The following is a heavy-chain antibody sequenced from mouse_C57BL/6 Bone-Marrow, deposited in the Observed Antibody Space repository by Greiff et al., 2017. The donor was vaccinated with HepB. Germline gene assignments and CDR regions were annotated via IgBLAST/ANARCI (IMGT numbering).Heavy chain of an antibody. V-gene: IGHV5-12*01. J-gene: IGHJ1*03. Sequence: DVMLVESGGGLVQPGGSLKLSCAASGFTFSDYYMYWVRQTPEKRLEWVAYISNGGGSTYYPDTVKGRFTISRDNAKNTLYLQMSRLKSEDTAMYYCARQSSSWYFDVWGTGTTVTVSS. CDR1: GFTFSDYY. CDR3: ARQSSSWYFDV. D-gene: IGHD1-1*01. CDR2: ISNGGGST.